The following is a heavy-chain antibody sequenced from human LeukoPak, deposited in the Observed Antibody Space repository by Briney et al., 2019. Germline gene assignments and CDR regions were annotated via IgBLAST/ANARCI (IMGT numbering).Heavy chain of an antibody. D-gene: IGHD1-1*01. CDR2: INPLTGST. CDR1: GYTFTDYY. Sequence: ASVKVSCKASGYTFTDYYIHWVRQAPRQGLEWVGWINPLTGSTGYAKKFQGRVTMTRDTSIRTTYMELTRLRSGDTAVYFCARYTEVLGRHFDYWGQGAPVTVFS. CDR3: ARYTEVLGRHFDY. J-gene: IGHJ4*02. V-gene: IGHV1-2*02.